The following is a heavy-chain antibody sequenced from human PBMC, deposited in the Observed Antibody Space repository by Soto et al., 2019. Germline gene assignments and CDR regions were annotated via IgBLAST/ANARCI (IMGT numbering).Heavy chain of an antibody. CDR2: IYYSGST. CDR1: GGSISSGGYY. CDR3: ARGRGRQIAAANNWFDP. D-gene: IGHD6-13*01. V-gene: IGHV4-31*03. J-gene: IGHJ5*02. Sequence: QVQLQESGPGLVKPSQTLSLTCTVSGGSISSGGYYWSWIRQHPGKGLEWIGYIYYSGSTYYNPSLKSRVTISVDTSKNQFSLKLSSVTAADTAVYYCARGRGRQIAAANNWFDPWGQGTLVTVSS.